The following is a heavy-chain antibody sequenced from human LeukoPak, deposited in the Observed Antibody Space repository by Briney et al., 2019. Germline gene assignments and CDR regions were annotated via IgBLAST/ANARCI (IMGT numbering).Heavy chain of an antibody. CDR2: IKSKTDGGTT. CDR3: TPSIAVAGSLDY. Sequence: GRSLRLSCAASGFIFSTYGMHWVRQAPGKGLEWVGRIKSKTDGGTTDYAAPVKGRFTISRDDSKNTLNLQMNSLKTEDTAVYYCTPSIAVAGSLDYWGQGTLVTVSS. J-gene: IGHJ4*02. D-gene: IGHD6-19*01. V-gene: IGHV3-15*01. CDR1: GFIFSTYG.